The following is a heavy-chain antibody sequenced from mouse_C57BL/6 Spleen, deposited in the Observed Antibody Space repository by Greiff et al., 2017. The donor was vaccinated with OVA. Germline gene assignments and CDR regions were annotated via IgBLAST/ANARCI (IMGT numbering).Heavy chain of an antibody. CDR1: GYTFTSYW. J-gene: IGHJ4*01. CDR2: IYPGSGST. V-gene: IGHV1-55*01. CDR3: ARLTAQNAMDY. Sequence: QVQLKESGAELVKPGASVKMSCKASGYTFTSYWITWVKQRPGQGLEWIGDIYPGSGSTNYNEKFKSKATLTVDTSSSTAYMQLSSLTSEDSAVYYCARLTAQNAMDYWGQGTSVTVSS. D-gene: IGHD3-2*02.